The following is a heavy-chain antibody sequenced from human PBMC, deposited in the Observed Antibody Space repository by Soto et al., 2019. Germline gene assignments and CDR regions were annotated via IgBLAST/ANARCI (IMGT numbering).Heavy chain of an antibody. CDR3: ARDDYDFWRGYPSNWFDP. D-gene: IGHD3-3*01. CDR1: GFTFSSYS. CDR2: ISSSSSYI. J-gene: IGHJ5*02. V-gene: IGHV3-21*01. Sequence: PGGSLRLSCAASGFTFSSYSMNWVRQAPGKGLEWVSSISSSSSYIYYADSVKGRFTISRDNAKNSLYLQMNSLRAEDTAVYYCARDDYDFWRGYPSNWFDPWGQGTLVTVSS.